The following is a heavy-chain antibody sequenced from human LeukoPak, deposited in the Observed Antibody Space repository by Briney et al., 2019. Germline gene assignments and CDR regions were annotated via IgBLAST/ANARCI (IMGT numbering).Heavy chain of an antibody. CDR2: IIPIFGIA. Sequence: GSSVKVSCKASVGTFSSYAISWVRQAPGQGLEWMGRIIPIFGIANYAQKFQGRVTITADKSTSTAYMELSSLRSEDTAVYYCARVGVYYDSSGYQRWFDPWGQGTLVTVSS. V-gene: IGHV1-69*04. J-gene: IGHJ5*02. CDR1: VGTFSSYA. CDR3: ARVGVYYDSSGYQRWFDP. D-gene: IGHD3-22*01.